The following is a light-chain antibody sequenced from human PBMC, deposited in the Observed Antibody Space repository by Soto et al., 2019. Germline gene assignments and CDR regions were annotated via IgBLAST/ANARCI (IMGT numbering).Light chain of an antibody. CDR2: GDN. J-gene: IGLJ3*02. CDR1: NSNIGASYD. CDR3: HSYDSSLSGSV. V-gene: IGLV1-40*01. Sequence: QAVLTQPPSVSGAPGQRVTISCTGSNSNIGASYDVHWYQQIPGTAPKLLIYGDNNRPSGVPDRFSGSRSGTSASLAITGLQAEDEADYYCHSYDSSLSGSVFG.